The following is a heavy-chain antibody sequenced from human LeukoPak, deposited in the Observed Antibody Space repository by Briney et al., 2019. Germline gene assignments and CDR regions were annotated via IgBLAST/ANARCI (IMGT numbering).Heavy chain of an antibody. CDR1: GFTFSSYS. V-gene: IGHV3-21*01. CDR2: ISSSSSYI. D-gene: IGHD3-16*02. J-gene: IGHJ4*02. Sequence: GGSLRLSCAASGFTFSSYSMNWVRQAPGKGLEWVSSISSSSSYIYYADSVKGRFTISRDNAKNSLYLQMNSLRAKDTAVYYCARHSLEDYVWGSYRYWFDYWGQGTLVTVSS. CDR3: ARHSLEDYVWGSYRYWFDY.